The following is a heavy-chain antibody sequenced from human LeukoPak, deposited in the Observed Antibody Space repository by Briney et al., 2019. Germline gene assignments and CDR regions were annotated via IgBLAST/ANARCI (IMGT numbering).Heavy chain of an antibody. D-gene: IGHD6-13*01. Sequence: AGGSLRLSCAASGFTFSSYGMHWVRQAPGKGLEWGAVISYDGSNKYYADSVKGRFTISRDNSKNTLYLQMNSLGAEDTAVYYCAKEGPGIAASFDYWGQGTLVTVSS. J-gene: IGHJ4*02. V-gene: IGHV3-30*18. CDR2: ISYDGSNK. CDR3: AKEGPGIAASFDY. CDR1: GFTFSSYG.